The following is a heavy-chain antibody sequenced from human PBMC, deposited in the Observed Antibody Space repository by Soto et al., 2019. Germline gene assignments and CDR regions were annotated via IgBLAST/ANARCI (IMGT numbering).Heavy chain of an antibody. J-gene: IGHJ3*01. Sequence: QVQLQESGPGLVRHSETLSLTCTVSGGSLNNYNWNWIRQSAGPGLEWIGRIYISGKTSYNPYLNSRVTLSLDMLNTQIPLKVTSVTAADPAMYYCERERAYQMFGDDALDFWGRGTMVTVSS. V-gene: IGHV4-4*07. CDR1: GGSLNNYN. CDR3: ERERAYQMFGDDALDF. CDR2: IYISGKT. D-gene: IGHD2-2*01.